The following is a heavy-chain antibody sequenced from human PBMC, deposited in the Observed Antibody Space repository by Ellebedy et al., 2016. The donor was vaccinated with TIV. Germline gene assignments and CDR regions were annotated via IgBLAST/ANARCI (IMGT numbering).Heavy chain of an antibody. CDR1: GFSFGDYY. V-gene: IGHV3-15*01. D-gene: IGHD5-12*01. CDR2: IKIKTDGGTT. Sequence: GESLKISCAASGFSFGDYYMSWVRQAPGKGLEWVGRIKIKTDGGTTDYAAPVKGRFTISSDDSKNTLFLQMNSLKTEDTAVYYCATDSWHGHGGFDYWGQGTLVTVSS. J-gene: IGHJ4*02. CDR3: ATDSWHGHGGFDY.